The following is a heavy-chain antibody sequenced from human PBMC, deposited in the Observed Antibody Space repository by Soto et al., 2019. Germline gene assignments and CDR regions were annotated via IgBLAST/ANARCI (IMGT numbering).Heavy chain of an antibody. D-gene: IGHD3-16*02. CDR2: IYYSGST. CDR3: ARTYYDYIWGSYRYTAVRDYNYMDV. Sequence: SETLSLTCTVSGGSISSYYWSWIRQPPGKGLEWIGYIYYSGSTNYNPSLKSRVTISVDTSKNQFSLKLSSVTAADTAVYYCARTYYDYIWGSYRYTAVRDYNYMDVWGKGTTVTVSS. J-gene: IGHJ6*03. V-gene: IGHV4-59*01. CDR1: GGSISSYY.